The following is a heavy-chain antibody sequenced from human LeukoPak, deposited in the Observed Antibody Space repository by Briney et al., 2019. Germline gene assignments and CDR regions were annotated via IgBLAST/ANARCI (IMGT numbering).Heavy chain of an antibody. V-gene: IGHV4-4*09. Sequence: PSETLSLTCSVSGGSISNYFWSWIRQSPGKGLEWIGHIYSSGSTNYNPSLKSRVIISVDTSKNQFSMKLSSVTAADTAVYYCARQPIRSAFDIWGKGTTVTVSS. CDR1: GGSISNYF. D-gene: IGHD2-21*01. CDR3: ARQPIRSAFDI. J-gene: IGHJ6*04. CDR2: IYSSGST.